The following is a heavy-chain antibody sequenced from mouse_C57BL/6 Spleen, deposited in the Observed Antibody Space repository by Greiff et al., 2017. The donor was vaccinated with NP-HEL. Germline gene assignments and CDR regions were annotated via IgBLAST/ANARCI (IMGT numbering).Heavy chain of an antibody. V-gene: IGHV1-18*01. D-gene: IGHD1-1*01. CDR3: ARISITTVVAKDSYYYAMDY. J-gene: IGHJ4*01. CDR1: GYTFTDYN. Sequence: EVQLQQSGPELVKPGASVKIPCKASGYTFTDYNMDWVKQSHGKSLEWIGDINPNNGGTIYNQKFKGKATLTVDKSSSTAYMELRSLTSEDTAVYYCARISITTVVAKDSYYYAMDYWGQGTSVTVSP. CDR2: INPNNGGT.